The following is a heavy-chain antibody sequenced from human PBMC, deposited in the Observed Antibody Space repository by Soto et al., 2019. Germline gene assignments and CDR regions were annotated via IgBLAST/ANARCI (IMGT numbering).Heavy chain of an antibody. Sequence: GGSLRLSCAASGFTFSSYGMHWVRQAPGKGLEWVAVIWYDGSNKYYADSVKGRFTISRDNSKNTLYLQMNSLRAEDTAVYYCARDQGNYYDSSGYYHYYYYYGMDVWGQGTTVTVSS. D-gene: IGHD3-22*01. CDR2: IWYDGSNK. V-gene: IGHV3-33*01. CDR1: GFTFSSYG. CDR3: ARDQGNYYDSSGYYHYYYYYGMDV. J-gene: IGHJ6*02.